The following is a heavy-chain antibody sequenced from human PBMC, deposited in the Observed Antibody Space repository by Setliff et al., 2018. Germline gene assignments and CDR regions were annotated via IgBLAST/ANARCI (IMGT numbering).Heavy chain of an antibody. J-gene: IGHJ4*02. CDR2: IAPYTGKT. Sequence: GASVKVSCKASGGTLSSLAITWVRQAPGQGLEWMGWIAPYTGKTDYAQNFQGRVTMTTDTSTSTAYMELRSLTSDDTAIYYCARAPRLEWILPTFDYWGQGTPVTVSS. CDR1: GGTLSSLA. V-gene: IGHV1-18*01. CDR3: ARAPRLEWILPTFDY. D-gene: IGHD3-3*01.